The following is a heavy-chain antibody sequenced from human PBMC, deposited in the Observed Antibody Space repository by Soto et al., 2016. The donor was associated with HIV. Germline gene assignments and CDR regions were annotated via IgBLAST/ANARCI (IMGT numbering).Heavy chain of an antibody. D-gene: IGHD3-10*01. J-gene: IGHJ2*01. V-gene: IGHV4-38-2*01. CDR1: GYSISSGFY. CDR2: IYHSGST. Sequence: QVQLQESGPGLGKPSETVSLTCGVSGYSISSGFYWGWIRQPPGKGLEWIGSIYHSGSTYYTPSLKSRVTISVDTSKNQFSLKLSSVTAADTAVYFCARHSRRFGELPFDLWGRGTLVTVSS. CDR3: ARHSRRFGELPFDL.